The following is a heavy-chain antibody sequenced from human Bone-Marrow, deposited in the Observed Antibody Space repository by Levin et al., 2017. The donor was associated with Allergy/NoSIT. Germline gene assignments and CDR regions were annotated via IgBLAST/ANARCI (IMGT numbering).Heavy chain of an antibody. D-gene: IGHD2-2*01. Sequence: GGSLRLSCAASGFTFSSYGIHWVRQAPGKGLEWVALISHDGRNKYYADSVKGRFTISRDNSKNTLYLQMNRLRAEDTALYYCAKDREYCTDTSCYDYYYYYGMDVWGQGTTVTVSS. CDR1: GFTFSSYG. J-gene: IGHJ6*02. V-gene: IGHV3-30*18. CDR3: AKDREYCTDTSCYDYYYYYGMDV. CDR2: ISHDGRNK.